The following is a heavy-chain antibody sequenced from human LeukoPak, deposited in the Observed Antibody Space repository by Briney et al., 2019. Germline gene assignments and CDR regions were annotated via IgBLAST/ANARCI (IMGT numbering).Heavy chain of an antibody. J-gene: IGHJ4*02. CDR2: IWYDGSNK. Sequence: PGRSLRLSCAATGFTFSSYGMHWVRQAPGKGLEWVTLIWYDGSNKYYADSVKGRFTISRDNSKNTLYLQMNSLRAEDTAVYYCAREGGSGWYFDYWGQGSLVSVSS. D-gene: IGHD6-19*01. V-gene: IGHV3-33*01. CDR3: AREGGSGWYFDY. CDR1: GFTFSSYG.